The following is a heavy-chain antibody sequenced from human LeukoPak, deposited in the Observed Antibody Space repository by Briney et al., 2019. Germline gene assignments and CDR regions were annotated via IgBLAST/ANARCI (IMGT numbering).Heavy chain of an antibody. Sequence: SETLSLTCTVSGGSISSYYWSWIRQPPGKGLEWIGYIYYSGSTNYNPSLKSRVTISVDTSKNQFSLKLSSVTAADTAVYYCAREREWSGSIDYWGQGTLVPVSS. V-gene: IGHV4-59*01. CDR1: GGSISSYY. D-gene: IGHD3-3*01. J-gene: IGHJ4*02. CDR2: IYYSGST. CDR3: AREREWSGSIDY.